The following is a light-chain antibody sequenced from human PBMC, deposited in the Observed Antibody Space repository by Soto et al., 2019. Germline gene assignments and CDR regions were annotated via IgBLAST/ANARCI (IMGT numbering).Light chain of an antibody. J-gene: IGLJ1*01. CDR3: SSYTFSSTQV. CDR1: SSDIGGYNY. Sequence: QSALTQPASVSGSPGQSITISCTGTSSDIGGYNYVSWFQQHPGKAPKLMIFDVSNRPSGVSNRFSGSKSGNTASLTISGLQAEDEADYYCSSYTFSSTQVFGSGTKVTV. V-gene: IGLV2-14*03. CDR2: DVS.